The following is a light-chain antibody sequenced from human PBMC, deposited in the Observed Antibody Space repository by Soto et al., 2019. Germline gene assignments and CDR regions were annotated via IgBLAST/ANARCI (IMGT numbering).Light chain of an antibody. CDR3: CSYTITNSVV. Sequence: QSALTQPRSVSGSPGQSVTISCTGTTSDIGAYNYVSWYQQHPGKAPKLIIYGVSKRPSGVPERFSGSKSDSTASLTISGLQDEDEADYYCCSYTITNSVVFGGGTKLTVL. CDR1: TSDIGAYNY. V-gene: IGLV2-11*01. J-gene: IGLJ2*01. CDR2: GVS.